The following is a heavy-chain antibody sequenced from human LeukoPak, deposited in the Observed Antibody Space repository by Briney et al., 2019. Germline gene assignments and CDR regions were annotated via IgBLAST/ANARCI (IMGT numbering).Heavy chain of an antibody. CDR1: GFTFGDYA. CDR3: TRVVDWNGYYYYMDV. CDR2: IRSKAYGGTT. V-gene: IGHV3-49*04. J-gene: IGHJ6*03. Sequence: GRSLRLSCTASGFTFGDYAMSWVRQAPGKGLEWVGFIRSKAYGGTTEYAASVKGRFTISRDDSKSIAYLQMNSLKTEDTAVYYCTRVVDWNGYYYYMDVWGKGTTVTVSS. D-gene: IGHD1-1*01.